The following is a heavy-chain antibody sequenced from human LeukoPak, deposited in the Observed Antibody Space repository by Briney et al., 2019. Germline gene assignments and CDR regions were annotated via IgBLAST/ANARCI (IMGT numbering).Heavy chain of an antibody. V-gene: IGHV1-69*05. Sequence: SVKVSCKASGGTFSSYAISWVRQAPGQGLEWMGGIIPIFGTANYAQKFQGRVTITTDESTSTAYIELSSLRSEDTAVYYCARGPRYSSSWYGGERDYYYYMDVWGKGTTVTVSS. CDR3: ARGPRYSSSWYGGERDYYYYMDV. CDR2: IIPIFGTA. CDR1: GGTFSSYA. J-gene: IGHJ6*03. D-gene: IGHD6-13*01.